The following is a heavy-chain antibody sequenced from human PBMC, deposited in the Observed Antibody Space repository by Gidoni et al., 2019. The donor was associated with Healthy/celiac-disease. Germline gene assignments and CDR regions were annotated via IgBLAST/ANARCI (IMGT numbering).Heavy chain of an antibody. V-gene: IGHV1-69*06. D-gene: IGHD3-10*01. CDR2: IIPIFGTA. J-gene: IGHJ5*02. CDR3: ARDSQYYYGSGSYYILRYNWFDP. CDR1: GGTFSSYA. Sequence: QVQLVQSGAEVKKPGSSVKVSCKASGGTFSSYAISWVRQAPGQGLEWMGGIIPIFGTANYAQKFQGRVTITADKSTSTAYMELSSLRSEDTAVYYCARDSQYYYGSGSYYILRYNWFDPWGQGTLVTVSS.